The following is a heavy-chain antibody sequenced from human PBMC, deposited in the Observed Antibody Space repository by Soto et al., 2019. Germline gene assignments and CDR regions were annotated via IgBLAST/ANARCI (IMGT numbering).Heavy chain of an antibody. CDR2: IGANGGGT. CDR1: GFTFSSFF. J-gene: IGHJ3*01. CDR3: ERDPNGAYLGAFDF. Sequence: EVQLLEPGGGLVQPGGSLRLSCAASGFTFSSFFMSWVRQAPGKGLDWVSGIGANGGGTYYADSVKGRFIISRDNSKNTLYLQMSSLRAEDTAVYYCERDPNGAYLGAFDFWGQKTMVTVSS. D-gene: IGHD4-17*01. V-gene: IGHV3-23*01.